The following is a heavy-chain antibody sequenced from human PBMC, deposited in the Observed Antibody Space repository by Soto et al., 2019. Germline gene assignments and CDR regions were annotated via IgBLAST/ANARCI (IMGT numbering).Heavy chain of an antibody. J-gene: IGHJ6*02. D-gene: IGHD2-15*01. V-gene: IGHV4-34*01. CDR1: GGSFSGYY. CDR3: ARVGYCSGGSCSPHYGMDV. CDR2: INHSGST. Sequence: SETLSLTCAVYGGSFSGYYWSWIRQPPGKGLEWIGEINHSGSTNYNPSLKSRVTISVDTSKNQFSLKLSSVTAADTAVYYCARVGYCSGGSCSPHYGMDVWGQGTTVTVSS.